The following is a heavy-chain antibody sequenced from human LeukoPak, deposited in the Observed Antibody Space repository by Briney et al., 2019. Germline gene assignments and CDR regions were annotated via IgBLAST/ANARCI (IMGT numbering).Heavy chain of an antibody. V-gene: IGHV1-2*02. CDR1: GYPFTGYY. D-gene: IGHD3-9*01. CDR2: INPNSGGT. CDR3: ARVLSDSTGYFYPY. Sequence: ASVKVSCKASGYPFTGYYMHWVRQSPGQGLEWMGWINPNSGGTNFAQRFQGRVTLTWDTSLSTAYMELSRLRSDDTALCYCARVLSDSTGYFYPYWGQGTLVTVSS. J-gene: IGHJ4*02.